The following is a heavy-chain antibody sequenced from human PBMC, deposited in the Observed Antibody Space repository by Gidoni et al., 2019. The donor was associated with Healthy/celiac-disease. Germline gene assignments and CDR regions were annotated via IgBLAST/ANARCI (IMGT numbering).Heavy chain of an antibody. CDR1: GGSISGNY. CDR3: ARGGTDAFDL. Sequence: QVQLQESGPGLVKPSETLSLTCFVSGGSISGNYWSWIRQPPGKGLEWIGYIYYSGSTNYNPSLKSRVTISVDTSKNQCSLRLSSVTAADTAVYYCARGGTDAFDLWGQGTMVTVSS. D-gene: IGHD1-26*01. V-gene: IGHV4-59*01. J-gene: IGHJ3*01. CDR2: IYYSGST.